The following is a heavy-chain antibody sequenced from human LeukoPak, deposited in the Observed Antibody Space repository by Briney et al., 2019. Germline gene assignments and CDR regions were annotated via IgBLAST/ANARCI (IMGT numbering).Heavy chain of an antibody. CDR3: ARGAVAVRNAFDI. CDR1: GDSFSSNSAA. J-gene: IGHJ3*02. CDR2: TYYSSKWYN. D-gene: IGHD6-19*01. Sequence: TSQTLTLTCAISGDSFSSNSAAWNWIRQSPSRGLEWLVRTYYSSKWYNDYAVSVKSRITINPDTSKNQFPLQLNSVTPEDTALYYCARGAVAVRNAFDIWGQGTMVAVSS. V-gene: IGHV6-1*01.